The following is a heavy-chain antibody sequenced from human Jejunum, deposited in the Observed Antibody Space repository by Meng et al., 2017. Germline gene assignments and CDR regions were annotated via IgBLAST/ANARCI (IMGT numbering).Heavy chain of an antibody. CDR3: AKNSYGSGNNARWFDP. V-gene: IGHV4-38-2*02. CDR1: GFSISSGYY. Sequence: SETLSLTCTVSGFSISSGYYWAWIRQPPGKRLEWIGSIYQNGGAHYNPSFKSRFTISVDTSKNQFSLKMTSVTAADAAVYYCAKNSYGSGNNARWFDPWGQGTLVTVSS. CDR2: IYQNGGA. D-gene: IGHD3-10*01. J-gene: IGHJ5*02.